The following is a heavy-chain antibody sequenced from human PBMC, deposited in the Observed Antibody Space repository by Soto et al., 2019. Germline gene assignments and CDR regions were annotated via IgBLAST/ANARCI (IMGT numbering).Heavy chain of an antibody. CDR3: AGNTGGFDP. CDR2: ISSSGSTI. V-gene: IGHV3-48*03. D-gene: IGHD1-1*01. Sequence: EVQLVESGGGLVQPGGSLRLSCAASGFTFSSYEMNWVSKAPGKGLGWVSYISSSGSTIYYADSVKGRFTISRDNAKNSLYLQMNSLRAEDTAVYYCAGNTGGFDPWGQGTLVTVSS. J-gene: IGHJ5*02. CDR1: GFTFSSYE.